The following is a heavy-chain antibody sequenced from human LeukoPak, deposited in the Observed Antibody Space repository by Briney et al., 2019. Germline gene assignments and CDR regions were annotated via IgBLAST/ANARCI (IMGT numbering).Heavy chain of an antibody. CDR1: GYTFTNYY. CDR3: ARGENTWRNWLDP. V-gene: IGHV1-46*01. CDR2: INPSGGST. Sequence: ASAKVSCKASGYTFTNYYMHWVRQAPGQGLEWMGIINPSGGSTSYAPKFQGRVTMTRDTSTSTVYMEMSSLRSDDTAVYYCARGENTWRNWLDPWGLGTLVTVSS. J-gene: IGHJ5*02. D-gene: IGHD2/OR15-2a*01.